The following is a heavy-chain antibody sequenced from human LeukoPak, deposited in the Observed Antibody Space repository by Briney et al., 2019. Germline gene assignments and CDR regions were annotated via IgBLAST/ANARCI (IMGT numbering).Heavy chain of an antibody. CDR3: AKGGADREEFDY. J-gene: IGHJ4*02. V-gene: IGHV3-23*01. CDR1: GFTFSSYA. D-gene: IGHD1-26*01. CDR2: ISGSGGST. Sequence: PGGSLRLSCAASGFTFSSYAMSWVRQAPGKGLEWVSAISGSGGSTYYADSVKGRFTISRDNSRNTLYLQMNSLRAEDTAVYYCAKGGADREEFDYWGQGALVTVPS.